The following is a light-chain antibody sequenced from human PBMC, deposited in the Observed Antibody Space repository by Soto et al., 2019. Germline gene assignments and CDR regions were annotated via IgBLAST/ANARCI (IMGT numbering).Light chain of an antibody. CDR2: AAS. J-gene: IGKJ3*01. CDR3: QQSYSTAFT. V-gene: IGKV1-39*01. CDR1: QSISSY. Sequence: DIQMTQSPSSLSASVGDRVTITCRASQSISSYLNWYQQKPGKAPKLLIYAASSLQSGVPSRFSGSGSVTDFTLTISSLQHEYFATYYCQQSYSTAFTIGPGTKVDIK.